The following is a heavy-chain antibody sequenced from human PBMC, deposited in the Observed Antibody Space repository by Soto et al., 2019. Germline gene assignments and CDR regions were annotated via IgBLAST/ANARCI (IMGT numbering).Heavy chain of an antibody. CDR1: GFTFSNYW. J-gene: IGHJ4*02. D-gene: IGHD6-13*01. V-gene: IGHV3-7*01. Sequence: EAQLVGSGGGLVQPGGSLRLSCAASGFTFSNYWMSWVRQAPGKGLEWVANIKQDGSEKNYVDSVKGRFTISRDNAKNSLFLQMNSLRAEDTAVYYCARERGTIYSTSWYRYWGQGTLVTVSS. CDR3: ARERGTIYSTSWYRY. CDR2: IKQDGSEK.